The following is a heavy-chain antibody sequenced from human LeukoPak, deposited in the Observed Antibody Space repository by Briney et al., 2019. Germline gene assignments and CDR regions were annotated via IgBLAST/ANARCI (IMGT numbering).Heavy chain of an antibody. J-gene: IGHJ4*02. D-gene: IGHD6-13*01. Sequence: ASVKVSCKASGYTFTGYYMHWVRQAPGQGLEWMGWINPNSGGTNYAQKFQGRVTMTRDTSISTAYMELSRLRSDDTAVYYCARIFGSSWYPLFDYWGQGTLVTVSS. CDR2: INPNSGGT. CDR3: ARIFGSSWYPLFDY. V-gene: IGHV1-2*02. CDR1: GYTFTGYY.